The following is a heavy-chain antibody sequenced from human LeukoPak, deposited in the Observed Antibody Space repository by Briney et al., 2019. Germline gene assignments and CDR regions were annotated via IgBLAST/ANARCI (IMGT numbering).Heavy chain of an antibody. CDR1: GYSFTSYW. CDR3: ARRYNWNYGTAGYGMDV. Sequence: GESLKISCKGSGYSFTSYWIGWVRQMPGKGLEWMGIIYPGDSDTRYSPSFQGQVTISADKSISTAYLQWSSLKASVTAMYYCARRYNWNYGTAGYGMDVWGQGTTVTVSS. D-gene: IGHD1-7*01. V-gene: IGHV5-51*01. J-gene: IGHJ6*02. CDR2: IYPGDSDT.